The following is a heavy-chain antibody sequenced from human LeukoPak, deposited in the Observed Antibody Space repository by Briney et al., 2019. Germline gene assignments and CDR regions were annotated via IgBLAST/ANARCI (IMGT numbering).Heavy chain of an antibody. CDR1: GFTFSSYG. Sequence: PGGSLRLSCAASGFTFSSYGMHWVRQAPGKGLEWVAFIRYDGSNKYYADSVKGRFTISRDNSKNTLYLQMNSLRVEDTAVYYCAKDLEDYYDSSGYPLLDYWGQGTLVTVSS. CDR3: AKDLEDYYDSSGYPLLDY. CDR2: IRYDGSNK. V-gene: IGHV3-30*02. J-gene: IGHJ4*02. D-gene: IGHD3-22*01.